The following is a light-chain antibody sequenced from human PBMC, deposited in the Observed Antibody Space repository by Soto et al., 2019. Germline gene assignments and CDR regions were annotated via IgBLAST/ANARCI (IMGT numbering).Light chain of an antibody. Sequence: DIVLTQSPGTLSLSPGERATLSCRASQSVTSSYLAWYQQKPGQAPRLLIYDASSRATGIPDRFSGSGSGTDFTLTISRLEPEDFAVYYCQQYGNSPLTFGGGTKVDIK. CDR2: DAS. J-gene: IGKJ4*01. V-gene: IGKV3-20*01. CDR3: QQYGNSPLT. CDR1: QSVTSSY.